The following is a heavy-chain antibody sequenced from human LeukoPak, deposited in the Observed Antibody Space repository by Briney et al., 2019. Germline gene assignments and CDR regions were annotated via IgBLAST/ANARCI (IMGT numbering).Heavy chain of an antibody. J-gene: IGHJ4*02. D-gene: IGHD3-10*01. Sequence: PSETLSLTCDVSRVSIRNNNWWSWVRQPPGKGLEWLGEIYFTGSTNYNPSLKSRVIMSLDKSRNQFSLTLTSVTAADTAVYYCARLYSRNYYDSGSHDYWGQGTLVTVSS. CDR2: IYFTGST. CDR3: ARLYSRNYYDSGSHDY. CDR1: RVSIRNNNW. V-gene: IGHV4-4*02.